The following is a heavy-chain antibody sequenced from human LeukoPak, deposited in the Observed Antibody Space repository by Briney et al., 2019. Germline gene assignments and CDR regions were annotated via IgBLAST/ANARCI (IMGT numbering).Heavy chain of an antibody. D-gene: IGHD4-17*01. J-gene: IGHJ4*02. CDR3: ARDPGDYPFDY. CDR1: GGSISSSSYY. V-gene: IGHV4-39*07. CDR2: IYYSGST. Sequence: PSETLSLTCTVSGGSISSSSYYWGWIRQPPGKGLEWIGSIYYSGSTYYNPSLKSRVTISVDTSKNQFSLKLSSVTAADTAVYYCARDPGDYPFDYWGQGTLVTVSS.